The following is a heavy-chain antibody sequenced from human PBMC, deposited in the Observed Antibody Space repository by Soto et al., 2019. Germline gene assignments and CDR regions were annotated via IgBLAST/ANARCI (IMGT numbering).Heavy chain of an antibody. J-gene: IGHJ6*02. CDR1: SYTFTSYG. D-gene: IGHD5-12*01. CDR2: ITAYNGNT. CDR3: AREGAHIVATADYYYYGMDV. V-gene: IGHV1-18*01. Sequence: QVQLVQYGAEVKKPGASVKVSCKASSYTFTSYGIIWVRQARGQGLEWMGWITAYNGNTNYAQKLQGRVTMTTDTSTSTAYMELRSLRSDDTAVYYCAREGAHIVATADYYYYGMDVWGQGTTVTVS.